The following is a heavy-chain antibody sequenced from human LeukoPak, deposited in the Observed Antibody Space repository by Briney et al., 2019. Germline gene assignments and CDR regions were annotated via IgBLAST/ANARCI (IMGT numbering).Heavy chain of an antibody. D-gene: IGHD3-3*01. Sequence: GGSLRLPCAASGFTLSTYAMHWVRQAPGKGLEWVAVITYDGSNKYYGDSVKGRFTISRDNSKNTLYLQMNSLRAEDTAVYYCARDGDFWSGYSLQFDPWGQGTLVTVSS. CDR1: GFTLSTYA. CDR2: ITYDGSNK. J-gene: IGHJ5*02. CDR3: ARDGDFWSGYSLQFDP. V-gene: IGHV3-30-3*01.